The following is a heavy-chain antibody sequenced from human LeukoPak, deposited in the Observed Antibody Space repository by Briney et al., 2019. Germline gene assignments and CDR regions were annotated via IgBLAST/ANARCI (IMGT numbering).Heavy chain of an antibody. V-gene: IGHV3-48*04. CDR1: GFTFSSYG. D-gene: IGHD3-22*01. CDR3: ARAFYYYDSSL. CDR2: ISGSSNTI. Sequence: GGSLRLSCAASGFTFSSYGMHWVRQAPGKGLEWVSYISGSSNTIYYADSVKGRFTISRDNAENSLYLQMNSLRAEDTTMYYCARAFYYYDSSLWGQGTLVTVSS. J-gene: IGHJ4*02.